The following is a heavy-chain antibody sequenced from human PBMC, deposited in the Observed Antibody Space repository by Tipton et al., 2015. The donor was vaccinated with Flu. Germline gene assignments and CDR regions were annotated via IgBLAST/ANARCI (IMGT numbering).Heavy chain of an antibody. CDR1: GFIFSSEW. J-gene: IGHJ4*02. CDR3: AKGDYHGGGGYSDY. D-gene: IGHD3-10*01. Sequence: SLRLSCAASGFIFSSEWMAWVRQAPGKGLEWIANIRYDGSETHYVDSVRGRFTISRDNTKNSLYLQMNSLRADDTALYYCAKGDYHGGGGYSDYWGRGTLVTVSS. V-gene: IGHV3-7*03. CDR2: IRYDGSET.